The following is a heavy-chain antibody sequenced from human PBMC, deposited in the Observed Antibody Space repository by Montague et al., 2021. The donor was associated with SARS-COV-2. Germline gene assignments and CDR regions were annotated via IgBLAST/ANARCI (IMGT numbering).Heavy chain of an antibody. D-gene: IGHD6-19*01. CDR2: INHSGST. CDR1: GGPVNSGSDY. CDR3: ARGSRQWLVRPPHYYYFDY. Sequence: SETLSLTCSVSGGPVNSGSDYWTWIRQPPGKGLDWIGEINHSGSTNYNPSLKSRVTISVDTSKNQFSLKLSSVTAADTAVYYCARGSRQWLVRPPHYYYFDYWGQGTLVTVSS. V-gene: IGHV4-61*01. J-gene: IGHJ4*02.